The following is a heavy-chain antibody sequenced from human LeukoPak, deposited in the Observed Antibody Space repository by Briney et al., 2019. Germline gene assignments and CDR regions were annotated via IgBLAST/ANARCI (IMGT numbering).Heavy chain of an antibody. CDR3: ARDGRGYCGGDCFLSWFDP. Sequence: PGGSLRLSCAASGFTFDDYGMSWVRHAPGEGLEWVSGINWNGGSTGYADSVKGRFTISRDNAKNSLYLQMSSLRADDTAVYYCARDGRGYCGGDCFLSWFDPWGQGTLVTVSS. CDR1: GFTFDDYG. J-gene: IGHJ5*02. D-gene: IGHD2-21*02. CDR2: INWNGGST. V-gene: IGHV3-20*04.